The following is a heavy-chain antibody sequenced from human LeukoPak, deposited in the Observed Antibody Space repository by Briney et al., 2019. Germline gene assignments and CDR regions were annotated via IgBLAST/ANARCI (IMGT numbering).Heavy chain of an antibody. Sequence: GGSLRLSCAASGFTLRDYYMSWIRQAPGKGLEWISYMSSTGNTIYYAESVKGRFTVSRGSANNSMSLQMTSLRAEDSAVYYCARSSSYFTYFDLWGRDTLVTVSS. D-gene: IGHD2/OR15-2a*01. CDR1: GFTLRDYY. CDR3: ARSSSYFTYFDL. CDR2: MSSTGNTI. V-gene: IGHV3-11*04. J-gene: IGHJ2*01.